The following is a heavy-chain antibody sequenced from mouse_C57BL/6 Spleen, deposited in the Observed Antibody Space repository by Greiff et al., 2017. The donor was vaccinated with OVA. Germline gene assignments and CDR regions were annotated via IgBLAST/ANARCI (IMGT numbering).Heavy chain of an antibody. CDR1: GYTFTSYW. CDR2: IHPNSGST. D-gene: IGHD1-1*01. V-gene: IGHV1-64*01. J-gene: IGHJ3*01. Sequence: VQLQQPGAELVKPGASVKLSCKASGYTFTSYWMHWVKQRPGQGLEWIGMIHPNSGSTNYNEKFKSKATLTVDKSSSTAYMQLSSLTSEDSAVYYCAHYYGSSHGFAYWGQGTLVTVSA. CDR3: AHYYGSSHGFAY.